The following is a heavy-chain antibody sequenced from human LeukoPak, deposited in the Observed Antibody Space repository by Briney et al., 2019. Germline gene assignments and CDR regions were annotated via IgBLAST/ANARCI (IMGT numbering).Heavy chain of an antibody. D-gene: IGHD4-17*01. CDR1: GFTFVHYW. CDR2: IYPADSDT. Sequence: GESLKISCEISGFTFVHYWIGWVRQVPGKGLEWMGMIYPADSDTRYSPSFQGQVTISADKSIRTAYLQWSSLKASDIAMYYCARNFGDNRPPDYWGQGTLVTVSS. V-gene: IGHV5-51*01. CDR3: ARNFGDNRPPDY. J-gene: IGHJ4*02.